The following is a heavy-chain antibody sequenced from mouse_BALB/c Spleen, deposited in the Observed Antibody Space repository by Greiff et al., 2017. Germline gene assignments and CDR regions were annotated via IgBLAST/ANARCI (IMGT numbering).Heavy chain of an antibody. V-gene: IGHV5-4*02. Sequence: EVKLVESGGGLVKPGGSLKLSCAASGFTFSDYYMYWVRQTPEKRLEWVATISDGGSYTYYPDSVKGRFTISRDNAKNNLYLQMSSLKSEDTAMYYCARYARDYGWFAYWGQGTLVTVSA. CDR3: ARYARDYGWFAY. J-gene: IGHJ3*01. D-gene: IGHD1-1*01. CDR2: ISDGGSYT. CDR1: GFTFSDYY.